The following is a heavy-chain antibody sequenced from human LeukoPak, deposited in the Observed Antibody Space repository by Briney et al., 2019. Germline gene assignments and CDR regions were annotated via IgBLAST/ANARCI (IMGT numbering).Heavy chain of an antibody. CDR1: GGSFSGYY. J-gene: IGHJ4*02. V-gene: IGHV4-34*01. D-gene: IGHD3-16*01. CDR3: ASEGAFFEY. Sequence: PSETLSLTCAVYGGSFSGYYWSWIRQPPGKGLEWNGEINHSGSTNYNPSLKSRVTISVDTSKNHFSLKLSSVTAADTAVYYCASEGAFFEYWGQGTLVSVSS. CDR2: INHSGST.